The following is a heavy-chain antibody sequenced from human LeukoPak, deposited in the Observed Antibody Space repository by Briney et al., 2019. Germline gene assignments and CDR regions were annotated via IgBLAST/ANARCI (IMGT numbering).Heavy chain of an antibody. CDR2: IYCSGST. D-gene: IGHD1-26*01. CDR1: GGSVSSGSYY. Sequence: SETLSLTCTVSGGSVSSGSYYWSWIRQPPGKGLEWIGYIYCSGSTNYNPSLKSRVTISVDTSKNQFSLKLSSVTAADTAVYYCAREPPRGDAFDIWGQGTMVTVSS. CDR3: AREPPRGDAFDI. V-gene: IGHV4-61*01. J-gene: IGHJ3*02.